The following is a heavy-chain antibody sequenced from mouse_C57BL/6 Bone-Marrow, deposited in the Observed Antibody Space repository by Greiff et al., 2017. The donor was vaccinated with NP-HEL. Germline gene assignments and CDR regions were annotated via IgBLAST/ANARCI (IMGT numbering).Heavy chain of an antibody. V-gene: IGHV8-8*01. CDR2: IWWDDDK. CDR3: ARTYYYGSSYWDYYAMDY. D-gene: IGHD1-1*01. CDR1: GFSLSTFGMG. Sequence: QVTLKVSGPGILQPSQTLSLTCSFSGFSLSTFGMGVGWIRQPSGKGLEWLAHIWWDDDKYYNPALKSRLTISKDTSKNQVFLKIANVDSADTATYYCARTYYYGSSYWDYYAMDYWGQGTSVTVSS. J-gene: IGHJ4*01.